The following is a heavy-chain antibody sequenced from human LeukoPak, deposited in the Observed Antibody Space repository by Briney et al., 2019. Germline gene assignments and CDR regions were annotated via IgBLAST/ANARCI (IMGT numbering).Heavy chain of an antibody. V-gene: IGHV4-34*01. Sequence: SETLSLTCAVYGASFSAYYWSWIRQSPGKGLEWIGEINHSGSTNYNPSLKSRVTMSVDTSKNQFSLKLRSVSAADTAVYYCARNVRGGSTYLDYWGQGTVVTVSS. CDR1: GASFSAYY. CDR3: ARNVRGGSTYLDY. D-gene: IGHD5/OR15-5a*01. J-gene: IGHJ4*02. CDR2: INHSGST.